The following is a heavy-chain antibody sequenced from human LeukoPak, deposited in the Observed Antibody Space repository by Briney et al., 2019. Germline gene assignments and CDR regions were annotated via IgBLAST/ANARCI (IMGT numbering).Heavy chain of an antibody. CDR2: IISPINSI. Sequence: GGSLRLSCAASGFTFSSYSMNWVRQAPGKGLEWVSSIISPINSIYYADSVKGRFTISRDNARNSLYLQLKSLRVEDTAVYYCARDWRSNGDFHAFDIWGQGTTVTVSS. D-gene: IGHD4-17*01. CDR1: GFTFSSYS. J-gene: IGHJ3*02. CDR3: ARDWRSNGDFHAFDI. V-gene: IGHV3-21*01.